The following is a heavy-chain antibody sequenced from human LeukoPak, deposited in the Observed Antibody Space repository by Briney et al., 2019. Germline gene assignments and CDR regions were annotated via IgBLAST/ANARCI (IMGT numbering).Heavy chain of an antibody. D-gene: IGHD2-8*02. CDR3: TRDVNNPLFYGDTGFWD. J-gene: IGHJ4*02. Sequence: GGSLRLSCAASGFTFSSYAMSWVRQAPGKGLEWVSAISGSGGSTYYADSVKGRFTISTDNSKNTLYLQMDSLRAEDTAVYYCTRDVNNPLFYGDTGFWDWGQGTLVTVSS. V-gene: IGHV3-23*01. CDR2: ISGSGGST. CDR1: GFTFSSYA.